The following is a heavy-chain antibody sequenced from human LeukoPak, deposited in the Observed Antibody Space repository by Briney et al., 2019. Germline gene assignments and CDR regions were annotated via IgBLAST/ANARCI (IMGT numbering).Heavy chain of an antibody. J-gene: IGHJ4*02. Sequence: KPSETLSLTCGVYGASLSGYYWSWIRQPPGKGLEWIGEINYSGSMNYNPSLESRVNISVDPSKNQFSLKLSSVTAADTAVYYCARAGQQLVRIDYFDYWGQGTLVTVSS. CDR3: ARAGQQLVRIDYFDY. D-gene: IGHD6-6*01. CDR1: GASLSGYY. CDR2: INYSGSM. V-gene: IGHV4-34*01.